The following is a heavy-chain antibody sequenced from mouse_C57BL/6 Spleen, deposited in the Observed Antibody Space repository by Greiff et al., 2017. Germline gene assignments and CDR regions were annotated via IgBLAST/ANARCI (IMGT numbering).Heavy chain of an antibody. J-gene: IGHJ3*01. CDR2: ISDGGSYT. CDR3: ATLYGTWFAY. V-gene: IGHV5-4*03. Sequence: EVKLVESGGGLVKPGGSLKLSCAASGFTFSSYAMSWVRQTPEKRLAWVATISDGGSYTYYPDNVKGRFTISRDNAKNNLYLQMSHLKSEDTAMYYCATLYGTWFAYWGQGTLVTVSA. D-gene: IGHD3-3*01. CDR1: GFTFSSYA.